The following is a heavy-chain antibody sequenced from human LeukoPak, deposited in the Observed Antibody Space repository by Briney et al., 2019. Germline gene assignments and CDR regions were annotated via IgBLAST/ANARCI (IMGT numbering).Heavy chain of an antibody. CDR3: ARGVAAAAEFDY. Sequence: GGSLRLSCAASGFTVSSNYMSWVRQAPGKGLEWVSVIYSGGSTYYADSVKGRFTISRDNSKNTLYLQMNSLRAEDTAVYYCARGVAAAAEFDYWGQGTLVTVSS. D-gene: IGHD6-13*01. V-gene: IGHV3-66*01. CDR1: GFTVSSNY. CDR2: IYSGGST. J-gene: IGHJ4*02.